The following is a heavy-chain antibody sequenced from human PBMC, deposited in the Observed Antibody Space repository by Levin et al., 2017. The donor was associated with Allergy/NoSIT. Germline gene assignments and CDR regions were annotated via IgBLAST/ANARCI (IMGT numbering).Heavy chain of an antibody. CDR1: GFTFSDYS. Sequence: GGSLRLSCAASGFTFSDYSMNWVRQAPGKGLEWVASITTSGTYKYYVDSLRGRFTISRDNAMNSLYLQMNSLRAEDTAVYYCARGLGDWLWGQGTLVTVSS. J-gene: IGHJ4*02. V-gene: IGHV3-21*01. D-gene: IGHD3/OR15-3a*01. CDR3: ARGLGDWL. CDR2: ITTSGTYK.